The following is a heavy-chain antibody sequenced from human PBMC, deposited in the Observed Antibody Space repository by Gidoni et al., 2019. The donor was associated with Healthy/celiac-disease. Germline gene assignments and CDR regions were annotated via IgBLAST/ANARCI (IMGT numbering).Heavy chain of an antibody. CDR2: IDWDDDK. D-gene: IGHD3-3*01. CDR3: ARIPPASGVAAYYYYGMDV. V-gene: IGHV2-70*01. CDR1: GFSLSTSGMR. Sequence: TFSGFSLSTSGMRVSWIRQPPGKALEWLALIDWDDDKYYSTSLKTRLTISKDTSKNQVVLPMTNMDPVDTATYYCARIPPASGVAAYYYYGMDVWGQGTTVTVSS. J-gene: IGHJ6*02.